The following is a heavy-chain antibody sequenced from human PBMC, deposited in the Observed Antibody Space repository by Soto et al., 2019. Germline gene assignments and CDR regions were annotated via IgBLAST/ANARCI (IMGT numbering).Heavy chain of an antibody. CDR1: GGSISSGDYY. CDR2: IYYSGST. J-gene: IGHJ5*02. V-gene: IGHV4-30-4*01. D-gene: IGHD2-2*01. Sequence: QVQLQESGPGLVKPSQTLSLTCTVSGGSISSGDYYWSWIRQPPGKGLEWIGYIYYSGSTYYNPSLRSRVTISVDTSKTQFSLKLSSVTAADTAVYYCARGSWTDIVLVPAASRFDPWGQGTLVTVSS. CDR3: ARGSWTDIVLVPAASRFDP.